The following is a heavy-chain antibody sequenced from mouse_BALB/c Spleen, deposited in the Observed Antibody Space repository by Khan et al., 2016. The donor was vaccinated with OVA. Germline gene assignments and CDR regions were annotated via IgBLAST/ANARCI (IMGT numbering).Heavy chain of an antibody. CDR2: INTYTGEP. D-gene: IGHD1-1*01. Sequence: QIQLVQSGPELKKPGETVKISCKASGYTFTNYSMNWMKQAPGKGLTWMGWINTYTGEPTYGDDFKGRFAFSLETSASTAYWPINNLNNEDMATYFCARESSYWYCDVCGAGTTVTVSS. J-gene: IGHJ1*01. CDR3: ARESSYWYCDV. V-gene: IGHV9-1*02. CDR1: GYTFTNYS.